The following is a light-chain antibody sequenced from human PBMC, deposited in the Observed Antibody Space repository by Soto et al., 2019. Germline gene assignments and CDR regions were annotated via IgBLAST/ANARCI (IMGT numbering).Light chain of an antibody. CDR1: QSVSSN. J-gene: IGKJ1*01. V-gene: IGKV3-15*01. Sequence: EILTTQSPATLSVSPGERATLSCMASQSVSSNLAWYQQKPGQAPRLLIYGASTRATGIPARFSGSGSGTEFTLTISSLQFEDFAVYYCQQYNNWPRTFGQGTKVDI. CDR2: GAS. CDR3: QQYNNWPRT.